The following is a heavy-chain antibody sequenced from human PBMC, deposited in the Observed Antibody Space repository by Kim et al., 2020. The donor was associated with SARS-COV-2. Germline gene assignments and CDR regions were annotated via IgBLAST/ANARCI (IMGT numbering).Heavy chain of an antibody. V-gene: IGHV4-31*03. Sequence: SETLSLTCTVSGGSISSGGYYWSWIRQHPGKGLEWIGYIYYSGSTYYNPSLKSRVTISVDTSKNQFSLKLSSVTAADTAVYYCARDGRTDSGSYLVSRDDAFDIWGQGTMVTVSS. J-gene: IGHJ3*02. CDR2: IYYSGST. CDR1: GGSISSGGYY. D-gene: IGHD1-26*01. CDR3: ARDGRTDSGSYLVSRDDAFDI.